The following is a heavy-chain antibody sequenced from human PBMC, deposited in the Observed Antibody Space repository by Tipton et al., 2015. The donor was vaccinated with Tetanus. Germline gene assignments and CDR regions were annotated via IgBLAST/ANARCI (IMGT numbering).Heavy chain of an antibody. J-gene: IGHJ4*02. CDR3: GRVPVDDGAKGGNIDY. CDR1: GGSISSGGYY. Sequence: TLSLTCTVSGGSISSGGYYWSWIRQHPGKGLEWIGYIYYSGSAYYNPSLKGRVTISIDTSKNQFSLKLSSVTAADTAVYYCGRVPVDDGAKGGNIDYWGQGTQVTVSS. V-gene: IGHV4-31*03. D-gene: IGHD4-23*01. CDR2: IYYSGSA.